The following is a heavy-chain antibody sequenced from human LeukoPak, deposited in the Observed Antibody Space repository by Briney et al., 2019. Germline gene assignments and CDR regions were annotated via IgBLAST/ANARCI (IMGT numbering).Heavy chain of an antibody. CDR1: GFTFSSYA. V-gene: IGHV3-23*01. CDR2: ISGSGGNS. J-gene: IGHJ4*02. D-gene: IGHD5-18*01. CDR3: TKDTLRSGYPSQFDY. Sequence: GGSLRLSCAASGFTFSSYAVNWVRQSPVKGLEWVSGISGSGGNSFYADSVKGRFSTSRDNAKNTLYLHMNNLRAEDTAIYYCTKDTLRSGYPSQFDYWGQGILVTVSS.